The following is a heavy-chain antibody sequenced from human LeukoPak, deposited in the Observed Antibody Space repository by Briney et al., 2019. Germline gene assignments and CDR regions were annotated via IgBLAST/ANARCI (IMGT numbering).Heavy chain of an antibody. CDR2: IVVGSGNT. V-gene: IGHV1-58*02. CDR1: GFTFSNSA. D-gene: IGHD3-9*01. CDR3: AAGYYDILSG. J-gene: IGHJ4*02. Sequence: GTSVKVSCKASGFTFSNSAMQWVRQARGQRREWIGWIVVGSGNTNYAQKFQERVSITRDMSRSTVYMELSSMRSEDTAVYYCAAGYYDILSGWGQGTLVTVSS.